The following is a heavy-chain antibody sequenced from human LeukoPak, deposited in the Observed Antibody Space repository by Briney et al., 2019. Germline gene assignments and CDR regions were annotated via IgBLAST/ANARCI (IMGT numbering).Heavy chain of an antibody. V-gene: IGHV1-69*04. CDR3: ARSQMATAYFDY. D-gene: IGHD5-24*01. J-gene: IGHJ4*02. Sequence: ASVKVSCKASGGTFSSYAISWVRQAPGQGLEWMGRIIPILGIANYAQKFQGRVTITADKSTSTAYMELSSLRSEDTAVYYCARSQMATAYFDYWAREPWSPSPQ. CDR2: IIPILGIA. CDR1: GGTFSSYA.